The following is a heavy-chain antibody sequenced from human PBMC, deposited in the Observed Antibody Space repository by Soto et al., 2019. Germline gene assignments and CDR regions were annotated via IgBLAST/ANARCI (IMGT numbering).Heavy chain of an antibody. D-gene: IGHD3-22*01. CDR1: GGTFSTYP. CDR3: ARGGDGSGSESVFDI. Sequence: QVQLVQSGAVVKKPGSSMKVSCKTSGGTFSTYPITWVRQAPGQGLEWMGRTIPILDITDYAQKFQGRVTXTXXXSXXTAYMELSSLKFEDTAVYYCARGGDGSGSESVFDIWGQGTMVTVSS. CDR2: TIPILDIT. J-gene: IGHJ3*02. V-gene: IGHV1-69*02.